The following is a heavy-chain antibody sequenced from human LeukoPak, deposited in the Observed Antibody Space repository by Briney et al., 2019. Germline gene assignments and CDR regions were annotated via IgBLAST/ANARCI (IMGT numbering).Heavy chain of an antibody. CDR3: AKDQGWLFLTLGY. V-gene: IGHV3-30*18. Sequence: GGSLRLSCAASGFTFSSYGMHWVRQAPGKGLEWVAVISYDGSNKYYADSVKGRFTISRDNSKNTLYLQMNSLRAEDTAVYYCAKDQGWLFLTLGYWGQGTLVTVSS. J-gene: IGHJ4*02. CDR1: GFTFSSYG. D-gene: IGHD5-12*01. CDR2: ISYDGSNK.